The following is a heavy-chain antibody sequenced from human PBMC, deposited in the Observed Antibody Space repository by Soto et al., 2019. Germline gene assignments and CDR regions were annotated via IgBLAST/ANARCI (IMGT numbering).Heavy chain of an antibody. V-gene: IGHV3-30*18. Sequence: QVQLVESGGGVVQPGRSLRLSCAASGFTFSSYGMHWVRQAPGKGLEWVAVISYDGSNKYYADSVKGRFTISRDNSKNTLYLQMNSLRAEDTAVYYCAKDLGLGCCSSTSCFYGMDVWGQGTTVTVSS. D-gene: IGHD2-2*01. J-gene: IGHJ6*02. CDR1: GFTFSSYG. CDR3: AKDLGLGCCSSTSCFYGMDV. CDR2: ISYDGSNK.